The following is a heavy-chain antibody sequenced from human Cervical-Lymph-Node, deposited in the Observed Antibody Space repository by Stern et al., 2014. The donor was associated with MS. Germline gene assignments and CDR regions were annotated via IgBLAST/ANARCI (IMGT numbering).Heavy chain of an antibody. CDR3: ASQI. CDR1: GFIFSNYA. J-gene: IGHJ3*02. V-gene: IGHV3-30*01. CDR2: VSSDGANT. Sequence: VQLVESGGGVVQPGRSLRLSCAASGFIFSNYAMHWVRQPPGEGLEWVAVVSSDGANTYFADSVKGRFTISRDNSKNTLYLQMNSLKIEDKAIYYCASQIWGQGTMVTVSS.